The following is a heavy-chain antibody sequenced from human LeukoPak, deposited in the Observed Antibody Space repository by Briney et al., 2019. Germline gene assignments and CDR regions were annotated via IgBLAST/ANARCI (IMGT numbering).Heavy chain of an antibody. Sequence: GGSLRLSCTASGFTLSSYWMSWVRQAPGKGLEWVANIKDDGGAIHYVESVKGRFTISRDNAKNSLYLQMNSLRVEDTAVYYCARDPWPDAFDIWGQGIVVTVSS. J-gene: IGHJ3*02. CDR1: GFTLSSYW. CDR3: ARDPWPDAFDI. CDR2: IKDDGGAI. V-gene: IGHV3-7*03.